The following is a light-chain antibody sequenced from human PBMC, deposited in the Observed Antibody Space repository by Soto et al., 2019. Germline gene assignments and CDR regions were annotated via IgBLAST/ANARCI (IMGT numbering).Light chain of an antibody. V-gene: IGKV1-39*01. CDR3: QQSYSTPYT. J-gene: IGKJ2*01. CDR2: AAS. CDR1: QSISSY. Sequence: DIQMTQSPSSLSASVGDRVTITCRASQSISSYLNWYQQIPGRAPKLLIYAASSLQSGVPSRFSGRGSGTDFTLNISSLHPEDFATYYCQQSYSTPYTFGQGTKLEIK.